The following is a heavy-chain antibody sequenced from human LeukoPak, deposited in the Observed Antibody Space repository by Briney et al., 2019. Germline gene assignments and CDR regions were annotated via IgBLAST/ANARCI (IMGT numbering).Heavy chain of an antibody. J-gene: IGHJ4*02. CDR3: ARDVGAPGYRDRRLDY. CDR2: INPNSGDT. Sequence: ASVKVSCKASGHTFSDYYIHWVRQAPGQGLEWMGWINPNSGDTNYAQKFQDRVTMTRDTSISTAYMELSSLRSDDTAFYYCARDVGAPGYRDRRLDYWGQGTLVTVSS. D-gene: IGHD2-2*03. CDR1: GHTFSDYY. V-gene: IGHV1-2*02.